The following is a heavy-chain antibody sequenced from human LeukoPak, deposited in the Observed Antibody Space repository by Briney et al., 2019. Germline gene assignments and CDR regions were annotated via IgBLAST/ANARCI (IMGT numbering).Heavy chain of an antibody. Sequence: RGSLRLSCAASGFTFSSYAMSWVRQAPGKGLEWVSAISGSGGSTYYADSVKGRFTISRDNSKNTLYLQMNSLRAEDTAVYYCAKDLLLGIVVVPAAKSHFDYWGQGTLVTVSS. V-gene: IGHV3-23*01. D-gene: IGHD2-2*01. J-gene: IGHJ4*02. CDR3: AKDLLLGIVVVPAAKSHFDY. CDR2: ISGSGGST. CDR1: GFTFSSYA.